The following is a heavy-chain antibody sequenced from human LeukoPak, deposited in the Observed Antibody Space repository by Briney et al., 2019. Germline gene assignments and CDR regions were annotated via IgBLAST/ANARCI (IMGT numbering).Heavy chain of an antibody. D-gene: IGHD6-13*01. J-gene: IGHJ5*02. CDR1: GYTFSSYG. CDR2: ISPYNGNT. CDR3: ARGRDRLAATGNWFDP. V-gene: IGHV1-18*04. Sequence: ASVKVSCKASGYTFSSYGITWVRQAPGQGLEWMGWISPYNGNTNYAQKVQDRVTMTTDTSTSTACMELRSLRSDDTAVYYCARGRDRLAATGNWFDPWGQGTPVTVSS.